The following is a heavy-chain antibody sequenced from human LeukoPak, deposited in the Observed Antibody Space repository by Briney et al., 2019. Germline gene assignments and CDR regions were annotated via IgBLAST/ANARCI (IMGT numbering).Heavy chain of an antibody. Sequence: SETLSLTCAVSGGSFSGYYLSWVRQPPGKGLEWIGEIFHSGSTNYNPSLKSRVTISVDTSKNQFSLKLSSVTAADTAVYYCARVVRVLEWLLSSDYYYYMCVWGKGTTVTVSS. CDR1: GGSFSGYY. J-gene: IGHJ6*03. V-gene: IGHV4-34*12. CDR3: ARVVRVLEWLLSSDYYYYMCV. CDR2: IFHSGST. D-gene: IGHD3-3*01.